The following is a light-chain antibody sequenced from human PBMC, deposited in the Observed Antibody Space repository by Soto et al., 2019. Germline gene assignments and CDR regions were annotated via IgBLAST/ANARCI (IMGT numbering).Light chain of an antibody. CDR3: QQVKTYPWN. CDR2: EES. V-gene: IGKV1-9*01. J-gene: IGKJ4*01. Sequence: DIHLTQSPSFLSASVGDRVTITCRPSQAVPNNMAWYQQKPGKPPKLLIYEESTLHSGVPSRFSGRKSGTQFPFKNGSLQPENFATYYCQQVKTYPWNFGGGTKVDIK. CDR1: QAVPNN.